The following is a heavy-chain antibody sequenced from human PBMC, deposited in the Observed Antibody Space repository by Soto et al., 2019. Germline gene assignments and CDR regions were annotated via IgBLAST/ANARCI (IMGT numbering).Heavy chain of an antibody. CDR1: GGSISSSSYY. V-gene: IGHV4-39*01. CDR2: IYYSGST. CDR3: ARLEPSPRRGQFDP. D-gene: IGHD1-1*01. J-gene: IGHJ5*02. Sequence: PSETLSLTCTVSGGSISSSSYYWGWIRQPPGKGLEWIGSIYYSGSTYYNPSLKSRVTISVDTSKNQFSLKLSSVTAADTAVYSCARLEPSPRRGQFDPWGQGTLVTVSS.